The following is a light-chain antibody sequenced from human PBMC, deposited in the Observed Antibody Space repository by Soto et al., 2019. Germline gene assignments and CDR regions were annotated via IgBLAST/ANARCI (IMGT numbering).Light chain of an antibody. J-gene: IGKJ2*01. CDR2: AAS. CDR1: QSISSY. CDR3: QQSYSTPYT. V-gene: IGKV1-39*01. Sequence: DIQMTQSPSSLSASVGDRVTITCRASQSISSYLHWSQQKPGKAPKLLIYAASSLQSGVPSRFSGSGSGTDFTLPISSLQPEDFATYYCQQSYSTPYTLGQGTKLEIK.